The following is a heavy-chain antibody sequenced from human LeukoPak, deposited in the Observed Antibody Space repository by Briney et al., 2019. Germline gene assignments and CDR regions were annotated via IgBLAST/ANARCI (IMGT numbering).Heavy chain of an antibody. D-gene: IGHD6-19*01. Sequence: GGSLRLSCAASGFTFIDYDMHWVRQVIGKGLEWVSAIGIRGDTHYSGSVKCRFTISRENAESSLYLQMNSLRAEDTAVYYCARGGIQVSGIDEFDYWGQGTLVTVSS. CDR1: GFTFIDYD. J-gene: IGHJ4*02. CDR3: ARGGIQVSGIDEFDY. V-gene: IGHV3-13*01. CDR2: IGIRGDT.